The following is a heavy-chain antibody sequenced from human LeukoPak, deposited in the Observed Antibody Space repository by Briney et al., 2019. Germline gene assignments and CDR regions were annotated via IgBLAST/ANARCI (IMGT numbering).Heavy chain of an antibody. CDR2: TYYRSKWYY. D-gene: IGHD3-22*01. CDR1: GDSGA. V-gene: IGHV6-1*01. CDR3: ASYDSNGYYIAY. Sequence: SQTLSLTCAISGDSGAWNWIRQSPSTGFEWLGRTYYRSKWYYHYAVSVKSRITINPDTSKNQFSLQLKSVTPEDTAVYYCASYDSNGYYIAYWGQGTLVTVSS. J-gene: IGHJ4*02.